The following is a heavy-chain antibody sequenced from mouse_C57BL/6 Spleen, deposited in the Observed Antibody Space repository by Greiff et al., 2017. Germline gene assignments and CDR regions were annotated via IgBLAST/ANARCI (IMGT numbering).Heavy chain of an antibody. CDR1: GFTFSSYA. V-gene: IGHV5-4*01. Sequence: EVMLVESGGGLVKPGGSLKLSCAASGFTFSSYAMSWVRQTPEKRLEWVATISDGGSYTYYPDNVKGRFTISRDNAKNNLYLQMSHLKSEDTAMYYCARDHGYYAMVYWGQGTSVTVSS. J-gene: IGHJ4*01. CDR3: ARDHGYYAMVY. CDR2: ISDGGSYT.